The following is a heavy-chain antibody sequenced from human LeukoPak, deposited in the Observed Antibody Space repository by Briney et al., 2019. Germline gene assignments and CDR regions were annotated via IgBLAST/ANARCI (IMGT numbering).Heavy chain of an antibody. CDR2: ISSSSSYI. V-gene: IGHV3-21*01. D-gene: IGHD3-10*02. Sequence: GGSLRLSCAASGFTFSSYSMNWVRQAPGKGLEWVSSISSSSSYIYYADSVKGRFTISRDNAKNSLYLQMNSLRAEDTAVYYCAELGITMIGGVWGKGTTVAISS. CDR1: GFTFSSYS. J-gene: IGHJ6*04. CDR3: AELGITMIGGV.